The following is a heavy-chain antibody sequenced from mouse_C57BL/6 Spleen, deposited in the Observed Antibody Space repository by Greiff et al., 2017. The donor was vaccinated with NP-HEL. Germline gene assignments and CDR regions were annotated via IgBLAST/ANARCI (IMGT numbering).Heavy chain of an antibody. J-gene: IGHJ4*01. CDR2: IDPSDSYT. CDR3: ARWGTGNWVDY. Sequence: QVQLQQPGAELVMPGASVKLSCKASGYTFTSYWMHWVKQRPGQGLEWIGEIDPSDSYTNYNQKFKGKSTLTVDKSSSTAYMQLSSLTSEDSAVYYCARWGTGNWVDYWGQGTSVTVSS. V-gene: IGHV1-69*01. D-gene: IGHD3-3*01. CDR1: GYTFTSYW.